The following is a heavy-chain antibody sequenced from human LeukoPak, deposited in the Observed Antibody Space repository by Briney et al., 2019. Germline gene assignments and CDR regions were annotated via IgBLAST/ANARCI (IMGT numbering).Heavy chain of an antibody. CDR1: GGSISSGDYY. Sequence: PSETLSLTCTVSGGSISSGDYYWSWVRQAPGKGLEWVSAISGSGGSTYYADSVKGRFTISRDNSKNTLYLQMNSLRAEDTAVYYCAKDFSGVPVDTAMVFRIFDYWGQGTLVTVSS. V-gene: IGHV3-23*01. D-gene: IGHD5-18*01. J-gene: IGHJ4*02. CDR2: ISGSGGST. CDR3: AKDFSGVPVDTAMVFRIFDY.